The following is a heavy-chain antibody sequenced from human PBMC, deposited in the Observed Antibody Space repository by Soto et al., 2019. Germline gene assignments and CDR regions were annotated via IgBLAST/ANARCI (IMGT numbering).Heavy chain of an antibody. CDR3: ARGKDDYVWGSYRHHYFFDY. J-gene: IGHJ4*02. Sequence: SETLSLTCAVYGGSFSGYYWRWIRHPPGKGLEWIGEINHSGSTNYNPSLKSRVTISVDTSKNQFSLKLSSVTAADTAVYYCARGKDDYVWGSYRHHYFFDYWGQGTLVTVSS. CDR2: INHSGST. CDR1: GGSFSGYY. D-gene: IGHD3-16*02. V-gene: IGHV4-34*01.